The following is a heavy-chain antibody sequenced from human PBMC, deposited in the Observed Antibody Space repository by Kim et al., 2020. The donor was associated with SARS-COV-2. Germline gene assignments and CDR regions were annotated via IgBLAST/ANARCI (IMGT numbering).Heavy chain of an antibody. Sequence: GGSLRLSCAASGFTFSSSWMHWVRQVPGKGLVWVSRVNSDGSNIGYADSVKGRFTISRDNAKSTLYLQMNSLRAEDTAVYYCAAGIYENYWGQGTLVTVSS. V-gene: IGHV3-74*01. CDR2: VNSDGSNI. D-gene: IGHD5-12*01. CDR3: AAGIYENY. CDR1: GFTFSSSW. J-gene: IGHJ4*02.